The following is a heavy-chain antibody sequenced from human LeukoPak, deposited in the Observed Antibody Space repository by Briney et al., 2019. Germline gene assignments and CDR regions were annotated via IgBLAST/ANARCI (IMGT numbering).Heavy chain of an antibody. D-gene: IGHD1-26*01. Sequence: PGGSLRLSCAASGFTFSNYGMNWVRQAPGKGLEWVSAISGIGTSTYYADSVKGRFTISRDNSKNTLYLQMKSLRAEDTAVYYCAKDGLIVGATTGADYWGQGTLVTVSS. CDR3: AKDGLIVGATTGADY. J-gene: IGHJ4*02. CDR1: GFTFSNYG. V-gene: IGHV3-23*01. CDR2: ISGIGTST.